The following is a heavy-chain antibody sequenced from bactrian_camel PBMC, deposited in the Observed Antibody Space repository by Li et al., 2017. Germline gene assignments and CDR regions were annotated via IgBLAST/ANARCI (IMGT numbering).Heavy chain of an antibody. CDR3: AIDPATWMTAVQALGCQTRRGMNY. V-gene: IGHV3S60*01. CDR2: ISSDENT. D-gene: IGHD1*01. Sequence: VQLVESGGGSVQVGGYLRLTCVVTGNTRDYCMAWFRQTPGNECELVSSISSDENTYYSNSVKGRFAISQDNAKNMVYLQMNSLKPEDTGVYYCAIDPATWMTAVQALGCQTRRGMNYWGQGTQVTVS. J-gene: IGHJ4*01. CDR1: GNTRDYC.